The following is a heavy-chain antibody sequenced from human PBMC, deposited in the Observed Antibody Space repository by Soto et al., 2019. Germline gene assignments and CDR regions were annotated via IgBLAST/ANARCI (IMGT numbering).Heavy chain of an antibody. CDR3: AREVGYNWTDNRYDAFDM. V-gene: IGHV3-33*01. CDR1: GFTFSSHV. Sequence: QVQLVESGGGVVQPGTSLRLSCAASGFTFSSHVMHWVRQAPGKGLQWVAVIWNDGRNKQYADSVKGRFTISRDNSKNTLYLQMNNLRAEDTAVYYCAREVGYNWTDNRYDAFDMWGQGTMVTVSS. CDR2: IWNDGRNK. D-gene: IGHD1-1*01. J-gene: IGHJ3*02.